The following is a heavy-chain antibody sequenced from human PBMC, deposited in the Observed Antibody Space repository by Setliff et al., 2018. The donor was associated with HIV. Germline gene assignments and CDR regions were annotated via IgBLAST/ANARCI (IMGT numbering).Heavy chain of an antibody. Sequence: GASVKVSCKASGYTLTTYGISWVRQAPGQGLEWMGWINTETGNPMYAQGFTGRFVFSLDTYVSTAYLQINSLKTEDTAMYYCARVGSYWSTFDYWGQGALVTVSS. J-gene: IGHJ4*02. CDR3: ARVGSYWSTFDY. V-gene: IGHV7-4-1*02. CDR1: GYTLTTYG. D-gene: IGHD2-8*02. CDR2: INTETGNP.